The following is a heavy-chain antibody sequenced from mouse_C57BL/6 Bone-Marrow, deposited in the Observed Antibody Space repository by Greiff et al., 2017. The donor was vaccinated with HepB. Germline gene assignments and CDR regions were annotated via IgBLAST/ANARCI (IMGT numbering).Heavy chain of an antibody. V-gene: IGHV1-54*01. CDR3: ARGRLRRYYAMDY. CDR1: GYAFTNYL. Sequence: QVQLQQSGAELVRPGTSVKVSCKASGYAFTNYLIEWVKQRPGQGLEWIGVINPGSGGTNYNEKFKGKATLTADKSSSTAYMQLSSLTSEDSAVYYCARGRLRRYYAMDYWGQGTSVTVSS. J-gene: IGHJ4*01. D-gene: IGHD2-4*01. CDR2: INPGSGGT.